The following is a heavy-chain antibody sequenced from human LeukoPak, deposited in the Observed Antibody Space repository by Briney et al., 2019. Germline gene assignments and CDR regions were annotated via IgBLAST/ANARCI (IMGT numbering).Heavy chain of an antibody. CDR1: GFTFSSYG. J-gene: IGHJ4*02. Sequence: GRSLRLSCAASGFTFSSYGMHWVRQAPGKGLEWVAVISYDGNNKYYADSVKGRFTISRDNSKNTLHLQMNSLRAEDTAVYYCAKDRGTVTTLFDYWGQGNLVTVSS. D-gene: IGHD4-17*01. CDR3: AKDRGTVTTLFDY. V-gene: IGHV3-30*18. CDR2: ISYDGNNK.